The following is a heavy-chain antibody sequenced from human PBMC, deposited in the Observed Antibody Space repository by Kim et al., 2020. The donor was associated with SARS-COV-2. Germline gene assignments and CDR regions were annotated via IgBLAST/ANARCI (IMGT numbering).Heavy chain of an antibody. CDR3: AKDRRPATDAFDI. J-gene: IGHJ3*02. D-gene: IGHD1-26*01. Sequence: GGSLRLSCAASGFTFDDYAMHWVRQAPGKGLEWVSGISWNSGTIGYADSVKGRFTISRDNAKNSLYLQMNSLRAEDTALYYCAKDRRPATDAFDIWGQGTMVTVSS. CDR1: GFTFDDYA. V-gene: IGHV3-9*01. CDR2: ISWNSGTI.